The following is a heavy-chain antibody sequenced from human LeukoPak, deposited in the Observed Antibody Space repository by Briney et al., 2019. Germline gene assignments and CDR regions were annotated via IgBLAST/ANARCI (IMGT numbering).Heavy chain of an antibody. CDR3: ARDGVRGGSSHHFDS. V-gene: IGHV1-2*02. Sequence: ASVKVSCKASGYTFTGYYLHWVRQAPRQGLEWMGWINPNSGDTNFAQKLQGRVSMTRDTSISTAYMDLSSLTSDDTAVYYCARDGVRGGSSHHFDSWGQGTLVNVST. J-gene: IGHJ4*02. D-gene: IGHD2-15*01. CDR1: GYTFTGYY. CDR2: INPNSGDT.